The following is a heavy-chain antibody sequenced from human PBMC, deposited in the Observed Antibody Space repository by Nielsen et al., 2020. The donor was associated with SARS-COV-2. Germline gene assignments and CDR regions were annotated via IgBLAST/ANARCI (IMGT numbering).Heavy chain of an antibody. CDR3: AWWSGYNDP. D-gene: IGHD1-1*01. Sequence: SETLSLTCTVSGGSISSGSYYWSWIRQPAGKGLEWIGRIYTSGSTNYNPSLKSRVTISVNTSKNQFSLKLSSVTAADTAVYYCAWWSGYNDPWGQGTLVTVSS. V-gene: IGHV4-61*02. CDR1: GGSISSGSYY. CDR2: IYTSGST. J-gene: IGHJ5*02.